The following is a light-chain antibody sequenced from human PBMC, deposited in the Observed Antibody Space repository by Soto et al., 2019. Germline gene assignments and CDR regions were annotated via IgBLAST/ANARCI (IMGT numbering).Light chain of an antibody. J-gene: IGKJ2*01. CDR3: QQCYKTPYT. CDR2: DTS. Sequence: DLPMTQSPSSLSASVGDTVTIKCRTSQSINGYLNWYQQKPGKAATLLIFDTSSIRSAVALRFSGSGSETEFTLTSSGVQPEDVASYYCQQCYKTPYTFGQGTKLEIK. V-gene: IGKV1-39*01. CDR1: QSINGY.